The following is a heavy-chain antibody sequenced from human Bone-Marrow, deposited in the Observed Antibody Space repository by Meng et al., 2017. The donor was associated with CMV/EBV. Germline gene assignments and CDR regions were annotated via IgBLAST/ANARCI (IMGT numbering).Heavy chain of an antibody. CDR3: AREGPLLRYGMDV. CDR2: ISSSSSYI. V-gene: IGHV3-21*01. J-gene: IGHJ6*02. Sequence: GVLKISCAASGLTFSSYSMNWVRQAPGKGLEWVSSISSSSSYIYYADSVKGRFTISRDNAKNSLYLQMNSLRAEDTAVYYCAREGPLLRYGMDVWGQGTTVTVSS. CDR1: GLTFSSYS.